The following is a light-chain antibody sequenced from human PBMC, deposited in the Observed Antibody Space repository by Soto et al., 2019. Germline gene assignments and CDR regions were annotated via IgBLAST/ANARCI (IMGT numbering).Light chain of an antibody. Sequence: DIQMTQSPSSLSASVEDSFIVTCRASQSIINHLNWYQQKPGKAPKLLIFAASSLQSGVPSRFSGSRSGPDFTLTISSLESEDFAVYYCQQYNNWPPWTFGQGTKVDIK. CDR2: AAS. CDR3: QQYNNWPPWT. V-gene: IGKV1-39*01. CDR1: QSIINH. J-gene: IGKJ1*01.